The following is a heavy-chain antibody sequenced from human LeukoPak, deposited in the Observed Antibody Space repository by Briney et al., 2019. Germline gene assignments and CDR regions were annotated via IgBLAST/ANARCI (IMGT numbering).Heavy chain of an antibody. D-gene: IGHD1-7*01. CDR3: ARDQGDWTYNP. V-gene: IGHV3-30-3*01. CDR1: GFTFSSYA. CDR2: ISYDGSNK. Sequence: PGGSLRLSCAASGFTFSSYAMHWVRQAPGKGLEWVAVISYDGSNKYYADSVKGRFTISRDNAKNSLYLQMNSLRAEDTAVYYCARDQGDWTYNPWGQGTLVTVSS. J-gene: IGHJ5*02.